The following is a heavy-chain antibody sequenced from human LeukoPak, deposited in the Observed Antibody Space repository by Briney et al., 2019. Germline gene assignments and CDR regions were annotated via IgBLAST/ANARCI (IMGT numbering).Heavy chain of an antibody. Sequence: LSGGSLRLSCVASGFTFSNYAMHWVRQAPGRGLEWVAVTSYDGNNKYYTDSVRGRFTVSRDNSKNTLYLQMNSLRAEDTAIYYCATYRQVLLPFESWGQGTLVTVSS. CDR2: TSYDGNNK. V-gene: IGHV3-30*04. J-gene: IGHJ4*02. CDR3: ATYRQVLLPFES. CDR1: GFTFSNYA. D-gene: IGHD2-8*02.